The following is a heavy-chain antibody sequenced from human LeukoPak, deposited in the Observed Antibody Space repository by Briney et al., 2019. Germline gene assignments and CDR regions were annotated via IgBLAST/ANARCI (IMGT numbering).Heavy chain of an antibody. CDR3: ARDFVAAFNWFDP. CDR1: GGSIRNYY. J-gene: IGHJ5*02. D-gene: IGHD6-13*01. Sequence: SETLSLTCTVSGGSIRNYYWNWIRQPPGKGLEWIGYTSDSGNTDYKPSLKSRVSISVDTSKNQFSLKLTSATAADTAVYYCARDFVAAFNWFDPWGQGTLVTVSS. V-gene: IGHV4-59*01. CDR2: TSDSGNT.